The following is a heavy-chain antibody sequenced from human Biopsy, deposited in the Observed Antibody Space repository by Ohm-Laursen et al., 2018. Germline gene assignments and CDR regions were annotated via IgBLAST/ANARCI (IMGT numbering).Heavy chain of an antibody. D-gene: IGHD2-2*01. CDR3: ARERGPHAGSFDR. Sequence: SVNVFCNVAGDTFISYEIKWSRQDPGEGLEWMGGIVPMFGMANYAQKFRGRVTMTADESTTTAYMEVIRLTWEDTAVYYCARERGPHAGSFDRWGQGTLVTVSS. V-gene: IGHV1-69*01. CDR2: IVPMFGMA. J-gene: IGHJ5*02. CDR1: GDTFISYE.